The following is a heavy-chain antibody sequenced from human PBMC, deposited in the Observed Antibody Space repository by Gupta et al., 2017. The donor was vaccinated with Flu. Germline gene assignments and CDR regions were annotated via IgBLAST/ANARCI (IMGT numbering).Heavy chain of an antibody. J-gene: IGHJ5*02. CDR3: ARADYGGEWFDP. V-gene: IGHV1-18*01. CDR2: ISANTGNT. D-gene: IGHD4-17*01. CDR1: GYTFTSNG. Sequence: QVQLVQAGAEVKKPGAPVKVSCKASGYTFTSNGIRWVRQAPGQWLEWMGWISANTGNTNYAQKLQGRVTMTTDTTTSTAYMALRSLQSDDTAVYYCARADYGGEWFDPWGQGTLVTVSS.